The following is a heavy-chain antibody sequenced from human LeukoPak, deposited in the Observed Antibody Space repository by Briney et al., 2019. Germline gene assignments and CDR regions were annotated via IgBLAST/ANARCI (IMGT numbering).Heavy chain of an antibody. CDR3: ARLKLGAYFDL. D-gene: IGHD3-16*01. CDR2: MNPNSGNT. CDR1: GYTFTGYD. V-gene: IGHV1-8*01. Sequence: ASVKVSCKASGYTFTGYDINWVRQATGQGLEWMGWMNPNSGNTGYAQKLQGRVTMTTDTSTSTAYMELRSLRSDDTAVYYCARLKLGAYFDLWGRGTLVTVSS. J-gene: IGHJ2*01.